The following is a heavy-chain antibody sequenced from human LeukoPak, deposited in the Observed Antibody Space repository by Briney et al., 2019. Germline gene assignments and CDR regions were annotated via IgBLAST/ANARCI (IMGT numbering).Heavy chain of an antibody. Sequence: GGSLRLSCAASGFTFSSYAMSWARQAPGKGLEWVSAISGSGGSTYYADSVKGRFTISRDNSKNTLYLQMNSLRAEDTAVYYCAKASILAVAGTDFDYWGQGTLVTVSS. CDR2: ISGSGGST. D-gene: IGHD6-19*01. J-gene: IGHJ4*02. V-gene: IGHV3-23*01. CDR1: GFTFSSYA. CDR3: AKASILAVAGTDFDY.